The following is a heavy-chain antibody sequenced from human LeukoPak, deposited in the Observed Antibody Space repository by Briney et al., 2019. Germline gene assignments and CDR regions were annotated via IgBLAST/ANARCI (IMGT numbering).Heavy chain of an antibody. J-gene: IGHJ5*02. CDR3: ARLRGSNWFDP. V-gene: IGHV3-7*01. CDR2: IKQDGSEK. CDR1: GFTFSIYA. Sequence: GGSLRLSCTASGFTFSIYAMNWVRQAPGKGLEWVANIKQDGSEKYYVDSVKGRFTISRDNAKNSLYLQMNSLRAEDTAVYYCARLRGSNWFDPWGQGTLVTVSS. D-gene: IGHD1-26*01.